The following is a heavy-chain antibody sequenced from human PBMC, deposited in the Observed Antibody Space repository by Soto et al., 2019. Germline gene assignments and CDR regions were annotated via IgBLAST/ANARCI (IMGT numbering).Heavy chain of an antibody. CDR1: GYSFTSYW. Sequence: PGESLKISCKGSGYSFTSYWISWVRQMPGKGLEWMGRIDPSDSYTNYSPSFQGHVTISADKSISTAYLQWSSLKASDTAMYYCARRIVVGPATTYYYGMDVWGQGTTVTVSS. CDR3: ARRIVVGPATTYYYGMDV. V-gene: IGHV5-10-1*01. D-gene: IGHD2-2*01. CDR2: IDPSDSYT. J-gene: IGHJ6*02.